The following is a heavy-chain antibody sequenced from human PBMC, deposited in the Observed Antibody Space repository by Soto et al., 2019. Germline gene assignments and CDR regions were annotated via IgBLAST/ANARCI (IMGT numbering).Heavy chain of an antibody. CDR3: VKPTVARASDY. D-gene: IGHD6-19*01. Sequence: WALRLSCSASAFTFSTYPMHWVRQAPGKGLEYVSTININVDNTYYADSVRGRFTISRDNSKSTLFLQMSSLRVEDTAVYYCVKPTVARASDYWGQGTIVNVSS. CDR2: ININVDNT. J-gene: IGHJ4*02. V-gene: IGHV3-64D*06. CDR1: AFTFSTYP.